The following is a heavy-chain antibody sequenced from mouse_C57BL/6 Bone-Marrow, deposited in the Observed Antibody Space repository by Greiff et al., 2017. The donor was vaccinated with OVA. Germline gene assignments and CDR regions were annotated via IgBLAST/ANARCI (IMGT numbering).Heavy chain of an antibody. J-gene: IGHJ2*01. D-gene: IGHD2-2*01. V-gene: IGHV5-6*01. CDR1: GFTFSSYG. CDR2: ISSGGSYT. Sequence: EVKLVESGGDLVKPGGSLKLSCAASGFTFSSYGMSWVRQTPDKRLEWVATISSGGSYTYYPDSVKGRFTISRDNAKNTLYLQMSSLKSEDTAMYYGARPHLLWLRQYYFDYWGQGTTLTVSS. CDR3: ARPHLLWLRQYYFDY.